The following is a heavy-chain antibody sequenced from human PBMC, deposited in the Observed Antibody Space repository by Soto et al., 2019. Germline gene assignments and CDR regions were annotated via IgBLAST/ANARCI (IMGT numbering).Heavy chain of an antibody. V-gene: IGHV3-21*01. D-gene: IGHD3-10*01. CDR3: ARDPASGALDY. CDR2: ISSSSSYI. J-gene: IGHJ4*02. Sequence: GGSLRLSCAASGFTFSSYRMNWVRQAPGKGLEWVSSISSSSSYIYYADSVKGRFTISRDNAKNSLYLQMNSLRVEDTAVYYCARDPASGALDYWGLGTQVTVSS. CDR1: GFTFSSYR.